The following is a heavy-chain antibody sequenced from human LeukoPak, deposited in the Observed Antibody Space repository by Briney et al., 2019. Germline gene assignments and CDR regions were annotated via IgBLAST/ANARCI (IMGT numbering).Heavy chain of an antibody. Sequence: GGSLRLSCAASGFTFSSYAMHWVRQAPGKGLEYVSAISSNGGSTCYANSVKGRFTISRDNSKNTLYLQMKSLRAEDTAVHYCARDLGGLATTVELDYWGQGTLVTVSS. CDR1: GFTFSSYA. V-gene: IGHV3-64*01. D-gene: IGHD5-12*01. J-gene: IGHJ4*02. CDR3: ARDLGGLATTVELDY. CDR2: ISSNGGST.